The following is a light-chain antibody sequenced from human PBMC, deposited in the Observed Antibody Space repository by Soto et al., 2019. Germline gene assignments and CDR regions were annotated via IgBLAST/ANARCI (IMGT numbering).Light chain of an antibody. CDR1: QSVSRK. V-gene: IGKV3-15*01. Sequence: EMVMTQSPATLSVSPGERATLSCRASQSVSRKLAWYQQRPGQAPRLLVYDTSTRATGIPGRFSGSGSGTDFTLTISSLQPEDFAVYYCQEYNNWPPMYTFGQGTKLEIK. CDR2: DTS. CDR3: QEYNNWPPMYT. J-gene: IGKJ2*01.